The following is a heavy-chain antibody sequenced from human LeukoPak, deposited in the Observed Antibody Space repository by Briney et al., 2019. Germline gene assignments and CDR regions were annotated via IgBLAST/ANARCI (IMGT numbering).Heavy chain of an antibody. Sequence: GGSLRLSCAASGFTFSSYSMNWVRQAPGKGLEWVSSISSSSSYIYYADSVKGRFTISRYNAKNSLYLQMNSLRAEDTAVYYCARDPASSGYDNPFDYWGQGTLVTVSS. D-gene: IGHD5-12*01. CDR3: ARDPASSGYDNPFDY. J-gene: IGHJ4*02. V-gene: IGHV3-21*01. CDR1: GFTFSSYS. CDR2: ISSSSSYI.